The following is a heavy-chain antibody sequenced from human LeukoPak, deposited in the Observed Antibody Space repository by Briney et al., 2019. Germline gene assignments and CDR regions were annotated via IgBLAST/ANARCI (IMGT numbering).Heavy chain of an antibody. Sequence: PSETLSLTCTVSGGSTGSYYWSWIRQPPGKGLEWIGYINNIGMTNYNPSLKNRVTISVDRSKNQVSLKLRSVTAADTAVFYCARLRFLEWFHAFDMWGQGTMVTVSS. CDR2: INNIGMT. V-gene: IGHV4-59*01. J-gene: IGHJ3*02. CDR3: ARLRFLEWFHAFDM. CDR1: GGSTGSYY. D-gene: IGHD3-3*01.